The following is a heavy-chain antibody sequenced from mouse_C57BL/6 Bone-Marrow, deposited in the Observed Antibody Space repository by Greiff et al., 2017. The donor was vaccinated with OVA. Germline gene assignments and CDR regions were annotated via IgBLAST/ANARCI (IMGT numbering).Heavy chain of an antibody. CDR2: IYPRSGNT. CDR1: GYTFTSYG. D-gene: IGHD1-2*01. V-gene: IGHV1-81*01. Sequence: QVQLKQSGAELARPGASVKLSCKASGYTFTSYGISWVKQRTGQGLEWIGEIYPRSGNTYYNEKFKGKATLTADKSSSTAYMELRSLTSEDSAVYFCARYITGFAYWGQGTLVTVSA. J-gene: IGHJ3*01. CDR3: ARYITGFAY.